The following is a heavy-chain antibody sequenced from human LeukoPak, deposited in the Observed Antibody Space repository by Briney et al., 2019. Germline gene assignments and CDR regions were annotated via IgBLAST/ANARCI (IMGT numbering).Heavy chain of an antibody. V-gene: IGHV4-59*08. D-gene: IGHD1-7*01. Sequence: SETLSLTCTVSGGSISSYYWSWIRQPPGKGLEWIAYISDIGSINYNPSLKSRVTISLDTSKNQFSLKLSSVTAADTAVYYCARYGNTDYYYYGMDVWGQGTTVTVSS. CDR1: GGSISSYY. CDR2: ISDIGSI. CDR3: ARYGNTDYYYYGMDV. J-gene: IGHJ6*02.